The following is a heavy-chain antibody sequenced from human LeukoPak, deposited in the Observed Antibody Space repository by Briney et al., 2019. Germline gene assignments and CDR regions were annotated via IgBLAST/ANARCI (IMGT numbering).Heavy chain of an antibody. V-gene: IGHV4-59*01. J-gene: IGHJ6*03. Sequence: SETLSLTCTVSGGSISSYFCSWIRQPPGKGLEWIGYIYNSGSTKYNPSLKSRVIISVDTSKNQFSLKLSSVTAADTAVYYCARGSYYYMYVWGKGTTVTVSS. CDR3: ARGSYYYMYV. CDR1: GGSISSYF. CDR2: IYNSGST.